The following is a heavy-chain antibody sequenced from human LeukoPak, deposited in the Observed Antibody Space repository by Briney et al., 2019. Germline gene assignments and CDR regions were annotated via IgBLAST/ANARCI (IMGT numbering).Heavy chain of an antibody. D-gene: IGHD3-10*01. CDR3: ARNITMVRGVIGSSYNWFDP. CDR2: FYHGGST. J-gene: IGHJ5*02. V-gene: IGHV4-38-2*02. Sequence: SATLSLTCTVSGYSISTGYYWDWIRQPPGKGLEWIGTFYHGGSTYYNPSLKSRVTISVDTSKNQFSLNLTSVTAADTAVYYCARNITMVRGVIGSSYNWFDPWGQGTLVTVSS. CDR1: GYSISTGYY.